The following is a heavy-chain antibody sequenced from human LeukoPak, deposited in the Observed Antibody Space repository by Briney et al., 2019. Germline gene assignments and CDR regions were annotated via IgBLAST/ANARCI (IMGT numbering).Heavy chain of an antibody. V-gene: IGHV3-33*01. Sequence: GGSLRLSCAASGFTFSSYGMHWVRQAPGKGLEWVAVIWYDGSNKYYADSVKGRFTISRDNSKNTLYLQMNSLRAEDTAVYYCARDVGSIVVEPDDAFDIWGQGTMVTVSS. D-gene: IGHD3-22*01. CDR2: IWYDGSNK. CDR1: GFTFSSYG. CDR3: ARDVGSIVVEPDDAFDI. J-gene: IGHJ3*02.